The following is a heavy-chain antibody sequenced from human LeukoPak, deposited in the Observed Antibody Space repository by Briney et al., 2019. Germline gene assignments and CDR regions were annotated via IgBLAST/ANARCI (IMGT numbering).Heavy chain of an antibody. CDR3: AKEEVPNDY. D-gene: IGHD2-2*01. CDR1: GFTLNSNA. J-gene: IGHJ4*02. Sequence: GGSLRLSCAVSGFTLNSNAMCWVRQAPGKGLEWVSASRFGVTTYYADSVEGRFTISRDTSKNTLYLQMNTLRPEDTAVYYCAKEEVPNDYWGQGTLVTVSS. V-gene: IGHV3-23*01. CDR2: SRFGVTT.